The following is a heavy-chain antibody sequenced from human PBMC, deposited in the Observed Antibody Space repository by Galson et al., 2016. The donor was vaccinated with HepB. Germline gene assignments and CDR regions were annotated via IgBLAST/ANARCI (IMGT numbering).Heavy chain of an antibody. CDR1: GYRFTTKW. CDR2: IWPDDSDT. V-gene: IGHV5-51*01. J-gene: IGHJ6*02. CDR3: VRLDDWIHLWPLTVGGMDV. Sequence: QSGAEVKKPGESLKTSCQGSGYRFTTKWIGWVRQLPGKGLEWMGVIWPDDSDTRYRPSFEGQVTVSVDKSINTAYVQWSSPKASDTATYYCVRLDDWIHLWPLTVGGMDVWGQGTTVTVSS. D-gene: IGHD5-18*01.